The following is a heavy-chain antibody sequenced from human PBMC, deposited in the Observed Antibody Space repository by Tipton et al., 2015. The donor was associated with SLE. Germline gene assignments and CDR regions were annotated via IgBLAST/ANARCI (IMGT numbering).Heavy chain of an antibody. CDR3: ARLPGGSSYSSGWDFDY. J-gene: IGHJ4*02. Sequence: SLRLSCAASGFTFSSYSMNWVRQAPGKGLEWVSYISSSSSTIYYADSVKGRFTISRDNAKNSLYLQMNSLRAEDTAVYYCARLPGGSSYSSGWDFDYWGQGTLVTVSS. D-gene: IGHD6-19*01. CDR2: ISSSSSTI. V-gene: IGHV3-48*01. CDR1: GFTFSSYS.